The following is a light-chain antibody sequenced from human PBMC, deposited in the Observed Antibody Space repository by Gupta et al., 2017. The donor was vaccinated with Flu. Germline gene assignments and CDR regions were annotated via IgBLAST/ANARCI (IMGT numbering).Light chain of an antibody. CDR3: QQEGSSPLT. CDR1: QRVSSSY. CDR2: GAS. Sequence: EIVLTQSPGTLFLSPGERATLSCRASQRVSSSYLAWYQQKPGQAPRLLIYGASSRASGVPDRFSGSGSGTDFTLTISRLQPEDFAVYYCQQEGSSPLTFGQGTKVEIK. J-gene: IGKJ1*01. V-gene: IGKV3-20*01.